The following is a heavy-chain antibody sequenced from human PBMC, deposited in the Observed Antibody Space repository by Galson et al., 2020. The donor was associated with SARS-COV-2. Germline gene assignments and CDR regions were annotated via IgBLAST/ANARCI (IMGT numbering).Heavy chain of an antibody. Sequence: GGSLRLSCAASGFTFKSHAMHWVRQAPGKGLEWVAPIFYDGSDKYYVDSVKGRFTISRDDSENTVYLQMNNLRADDSAVYFCARDGQSSSGWAFDYWGQGTLVTVSS. V-gene: IGHV3-33*01. CDR2: IFYDGSDK. CDR3: ARDGQSSSGWAFDY. D-gene: IGHD6-19*01. CDR1: GFTFKSHA. J-gene: IGHJ4*02.